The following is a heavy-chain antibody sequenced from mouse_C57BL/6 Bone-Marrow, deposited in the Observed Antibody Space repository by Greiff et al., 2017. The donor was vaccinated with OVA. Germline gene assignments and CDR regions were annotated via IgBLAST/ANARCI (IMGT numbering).Heavy chain of an antibody. CDR2: ISSGSSTI. CDR3: ARSEYDYFDY. V-gene: IGHV5-17*01. CDR1: GFTFSDYG. Sequence: EVQGVESGGGLVKPGGSLKLSCAASGFTFSDYGMHWVRPAPAKGLEWVAYISSGSSTIYYADTGKGRVTISRDKAKNTLFLQMTSLRSEDTAMYYCARSEYDYFDYWGQGTTLTVSS. J-gene: IGHJ2*01. D-gene: IGHD5-1*01.